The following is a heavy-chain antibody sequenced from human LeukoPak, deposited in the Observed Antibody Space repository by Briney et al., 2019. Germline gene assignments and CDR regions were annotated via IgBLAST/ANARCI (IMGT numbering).Heavy chain of an antibody. CDR3: ATVRYASAWYLFDH. J-gene: IGHJ4*02. CDR2: IGSTGST. V-gene: IGHV3-23*01. D-gene: IGHD6-13*01. CDR1: GFAFRTRV. Sequence: GGSLCLSCAAYGFAFRTRVMGWVPQAPGKGLKWVSSIGSTGSTYYIDSVKGRFSISRDYSQNTLYLEMNSLRAEDTATYFCATVRYASAWYLFDHWGRGTLVAVSS.